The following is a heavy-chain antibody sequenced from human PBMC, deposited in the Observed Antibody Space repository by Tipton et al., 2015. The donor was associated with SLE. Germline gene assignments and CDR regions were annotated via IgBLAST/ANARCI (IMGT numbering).Heavy chain of an antibody. D-gene: IGHD1-14*01. J-gene: IGHJ4*02. CDR1: GGSISGHY. Sequence: TLSLTCTVSGGSISGHYWSWIRQTPGKGLEWIAYIYHSGSTNYNPSLKSRVTISEDRSKNQFSLKLRSVTAADTAVYYCATGHFDYWGQGSLVTVSS. CDR2: IYHSGST. V-gene: IGHV4-59*08. CDR3: ATGHFDY.